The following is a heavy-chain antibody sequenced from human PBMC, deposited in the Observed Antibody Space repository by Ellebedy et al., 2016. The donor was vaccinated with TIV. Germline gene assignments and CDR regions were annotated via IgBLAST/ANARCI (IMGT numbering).Heavy chain of an antibody. CDR3: ARHGSGLVVAGAFLDY. CDR1: GGSLSGYY. Sequence: SETLSLXCAVSGGSLSGYYWSWIRQTPGKGLEWIGEINHSGSTNYNPSLKSRVTISVDASKNQFSLRLNSVTAADTAVYYCARHGSGLVVAGAFLDYWGQGTLVIVSS. V-gene: IGHV4-34*01. CDR2: INHSGST. D-gene: IGHD3-22*01. J-gene: IGHJ4*02.